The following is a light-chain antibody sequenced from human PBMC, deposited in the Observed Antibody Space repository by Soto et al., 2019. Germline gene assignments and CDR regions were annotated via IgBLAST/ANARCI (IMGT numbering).Light chain of an antibody. CDR3: SSYSGSNTVL. CDR1: SSDIGAYNY. Sequence: QSALTQPPSASGSLGQSSTISCTGTSSDIGAYNYVSWYQQHPGKAPKLIIYEVTRRPTGVPDRFYGSKSGNTASLTVSGLQAEDETDYYCSSYSGSNTVLFGGGTKLTVL. J-gene: IGLJ2*01. CDR2: EVT. V-gene: IGLV2-8*01.